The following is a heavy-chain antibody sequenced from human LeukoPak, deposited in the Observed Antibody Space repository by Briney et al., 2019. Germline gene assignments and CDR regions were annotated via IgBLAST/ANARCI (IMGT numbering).Heavy chain of an antibody. CDR1: GFTFSSYS. J-gene: IGHJ4*02. V-gene: IGHV3-21*01. Sequence: GGSLRLSCAASGFTFSSYSMNWVRQAPGKGLEWVSSISSSSSYIYYADSVKGRFTISRDNAKNSLYLQMNSLRAEDTAVYYCARGHCSGGSCYSPPGYWGQGTLVTVSS. CDR2: ISSSSSYI. CDR3: ARGHCSGGSCYSPPGY. D-gene: IGHD2-15*01.